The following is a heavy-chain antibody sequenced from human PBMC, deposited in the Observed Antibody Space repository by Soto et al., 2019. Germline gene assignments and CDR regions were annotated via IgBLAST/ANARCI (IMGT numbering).Heavy chain of an antibody. V-gene: IGHV1-18*01. CDR3: ARSPRGYYVWFDP. D-gene: IGHD3-22*01. CDR1: GYTFTSYA. Sequence: ASVKVSCKASGYTFTSYAMHWVRQAPGQRLEWMGWISAYNGNTNYAQKLQGRVTMTTDTSTSTAYMELRSLRSDDTAVYYCARSPRGYYVWFDPWGQGTLVTVS. CDR2: ISAYNGNT. J-gene: IGHJ5*02.